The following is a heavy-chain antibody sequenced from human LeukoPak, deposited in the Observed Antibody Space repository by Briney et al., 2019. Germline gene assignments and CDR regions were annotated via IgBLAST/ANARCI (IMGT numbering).Heavy chain of an antibody. Sequence: GGSLRLSCAASGFTFDDYGMSWVRQAPGKGLEWVSGINWNGGSTGYADSVKGRFTISRDNAKNSLYLQMNSLRAEDTALYYCARGLGSSTPERYFDYWGQGTLVTVSS. J-gene: IGHJ4*02. CDR1: GFTFDDYG. D-gene: IGHD6-13*01. V-gene: IGHV3-20*04. CDR3: ARGLGSSTPERYFDY. CDR2: INWNGGST.